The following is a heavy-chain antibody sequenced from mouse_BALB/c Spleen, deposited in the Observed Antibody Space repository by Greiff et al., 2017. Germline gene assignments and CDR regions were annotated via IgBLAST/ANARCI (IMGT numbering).Heavy chain of an antibody. V-gene: IGHV2-9*02. D-gene: IGHD2-3*01. J-gene: IGHJ4*01. CDR3: ARGGDGYHYAMDY. Sequence: VKLVESGPGLVAPSQSLSITCTVSGFSLTSYGVHWVRQPPGKGLEWLGVIWAGGSTNYNSALMSRLSISKDNSKSQVFLKMNSLQTDDTAMYYCARGGDGYHYAMDYWGQGTSVTVSS. CDR2: IWAGGST. CDR1: GFSLTSYG.